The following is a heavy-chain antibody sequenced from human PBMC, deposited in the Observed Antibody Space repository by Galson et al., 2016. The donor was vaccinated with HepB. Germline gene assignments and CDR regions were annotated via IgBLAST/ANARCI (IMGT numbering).Heavy chain of an antibody. V-gene: IGHV3-48*01. Sequence: SLRLSCAASGFTFSTYSMNWVRQAPGKGLEWIAYIRGGNTNTDYAVSVKGRFTISRDDATNSLFLQMNSLRAEDTAVYYCGRGSYGSWGSVWYWGQGTLVTVSS. CDR3: GRGSYGSWGSVWY. D-gene: IGHD1-26*01. J-gene: IGHJ4*02. CDR2: IRGGNTNT. CDR1: GFTFSTYS.